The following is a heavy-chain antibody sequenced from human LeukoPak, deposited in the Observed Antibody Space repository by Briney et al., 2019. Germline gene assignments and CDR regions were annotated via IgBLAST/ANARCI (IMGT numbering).Heavy chain of an antibody. V-gene: IGHV4-39*07. Sequence: GWVRQAPGKGLEWIGSIYYSGSTYYNPSLKSRVTISVDTSKNQFSLKLSSVTAADTAVYYCARILDYWGQGTLVTVSS. CDR3: ARILDY. J-gene: IGHJ4*02. CDR2: IYYSGST. D-gene: IGHD5-18*01.